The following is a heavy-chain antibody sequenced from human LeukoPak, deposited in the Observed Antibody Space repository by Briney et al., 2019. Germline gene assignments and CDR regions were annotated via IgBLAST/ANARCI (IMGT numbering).Heavy chain of an antibody. J-gene: IGHJ6*03. CDR1: GGSISSGAYC. V-gene: IGHV4-31*03. D-gene: IGHD3-3*01. CDR3: ARGPYYDFWSGYPYMDV. Sequence: PSKTLSLTCTVSGGSISSGAYCWSWIRQRPGKGLEWIGYMYYDGSTYSNPSLKSRLTISVDTSKNQFSLKLSSVTAADTAVYYCARGPYYDFWSGYPYMDVWGKGTKVTVSS. CDR2: MYYDGST.